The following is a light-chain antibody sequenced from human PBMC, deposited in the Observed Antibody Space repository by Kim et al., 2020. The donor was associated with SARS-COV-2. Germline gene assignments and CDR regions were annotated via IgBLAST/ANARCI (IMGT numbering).Light chain of an antibody. CDR3: QSADSSGTYNWV. J-gene: IGLJ3*02. CDR1: ALPKQY. Sequence: SYELTQPPSVSVSPGQTARITCSGDALPKQYAYWYQQKPGQAPVLVIYKDSERPSGIPERFSGSSSGTTVTLTISGVQAEDEADYYCQSADSSGTYNWV. CDR2: KDS. V-gene: IGLV3-25*03.